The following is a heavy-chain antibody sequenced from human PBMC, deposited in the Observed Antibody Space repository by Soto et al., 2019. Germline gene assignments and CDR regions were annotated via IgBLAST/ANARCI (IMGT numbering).Heavy chain of an antibody. CDR1: GFTFSDYA. V-gene: IGHV3-23*01. Sequence: GGSLRLSCAASGFTFSDYAMTWVRQAPGKGLEWVSAISSHGGSTYYADSVKGRFTISRDNSKNTLDLQMNSLRDEDTAVYYCAKEFALYYLDDWGQGTLVTVSS. J-gene: IGHJ4*02. D-gene: IGHD2-15*01. CDR3: AKEFALYYLDD. CDR2: ISSHGGST.